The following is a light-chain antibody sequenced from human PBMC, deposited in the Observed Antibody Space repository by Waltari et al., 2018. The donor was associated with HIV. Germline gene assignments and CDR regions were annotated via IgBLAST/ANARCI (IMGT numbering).Light chain of an antibody. CDR2: DNN. J-gene: IGLJ2*01. V-gene: IGLV1-51*01. Sequence: QSVLTQPPSVSAAPGQTGSTTCPGFSFNIGYTFVYWSHQLPGKAPKLLIFDNNKRPSGIPDRVSASKSGTSATLAITGLQAGDEGDYYCGTWDNSLKTVVFGGGTKVTVL. CDR1: SFNIGYTF. CDR3: GTWDNSLKTVV.